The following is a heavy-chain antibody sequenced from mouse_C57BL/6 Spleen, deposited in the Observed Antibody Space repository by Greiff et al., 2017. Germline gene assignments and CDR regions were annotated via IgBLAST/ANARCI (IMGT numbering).Heavy chain of an antibody. V-gene: IGHV5-17*01. J-gene: IGHJ2*01. CDR2: ISSGSSTI. CDR1: GFTFSDYG. CDR3: ARSTMVTTYYFDY. D-gene: IGHD2-2*01. Sequence: EVMLVGSGGGLVKPGGSLKLSCAASGFTFSDYGMHWVRQAPEKGLEWVAYISSGSSTIYYADPVKGRFTISRYNAKNTLFLQMTSLRSEDTAMYYCARSTMVTTYYFDYWGQGTTLTVSS.